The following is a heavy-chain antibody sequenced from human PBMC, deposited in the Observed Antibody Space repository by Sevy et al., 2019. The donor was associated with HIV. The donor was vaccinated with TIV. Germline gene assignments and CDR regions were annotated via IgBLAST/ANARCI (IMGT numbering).Heavy chain of an antibody. D-gene: IGHD1-7*01. Sequence: GGSLRLSCAASGFTFSSYGMHWVRQAPGKGLEWVAVIWYDGSNKYYADSVKGRFTISRDNSKNTLYLQMNSPRAEDTAVYYCARVGITGTTGIDYWGQGTLVTVSS. V-gene: IGHV3-33*01. CDR2: IWYDGSNK. CDR1: GFTFSSYG. J-gene: IGHJ4*02. CDR3: ARVGITGTTGIDY.